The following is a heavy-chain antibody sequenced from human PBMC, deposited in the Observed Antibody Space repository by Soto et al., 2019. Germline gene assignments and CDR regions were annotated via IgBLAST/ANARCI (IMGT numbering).Heavy chain of an antibody. Sequence: EVQLLDSGGALVQPGGSLRLSCATSGFTFSNHAMSWVHQAPGKGLEWVSTFTTSGDFTYYADSVKGRFTTSRDNSKSTLYLQMNSLRVEDTAVYYCARLVTDWGQGTLVTVSS. J-gene: IGHJ4*02. CDR3: ARLVTD. D-gene: IGHD4-4*01. CDR1: GFTFSNHA. CDR2: FTTSGDFT. V-gene: IGHV3-23*01.